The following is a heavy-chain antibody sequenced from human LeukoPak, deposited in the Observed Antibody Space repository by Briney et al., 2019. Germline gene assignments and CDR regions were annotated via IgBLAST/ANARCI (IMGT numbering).Heavy chain of an antibody. CDR3: ATYYDFWSGYSRSYYFDY. CDR2: ISSSGSTI. CDR1: GFTFSSYE. V-gene: IGHV3-48*03. J-gene: IGHJ4*02. D-gene: IGHD3-3*01. Sequence: GRSLRLSCAASGFTFSSYEMNWVRQAPGKGLEWVSYISSSGSTIYYADSVKGRFTISRDNAKNSLYLQMNSLRAEDTAVYYCATYYDFWSGYSRSYYFDYWGQGTLVTVSS.